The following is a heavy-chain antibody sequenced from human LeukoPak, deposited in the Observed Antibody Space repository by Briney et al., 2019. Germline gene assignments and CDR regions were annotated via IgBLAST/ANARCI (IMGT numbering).Heavy chain of an antibody. Sequence: SETLSLTCTVSGGSISSYYWSWLRQPPGKGLEWIGYLYYSGSTNYNPSLTSRVTISVDMSKNQFSLKLSSVTAADTAVYYCARSPVADAFDIWGQGTMVTVSS. V-gene: IGHV4-59*01. CDR1: GGSISSYY. CDR2: LYYSGST. J-gene: IGHJ3*02. D-gene: IGHD5-12*01. CDR3: ARSPVADAFDI.